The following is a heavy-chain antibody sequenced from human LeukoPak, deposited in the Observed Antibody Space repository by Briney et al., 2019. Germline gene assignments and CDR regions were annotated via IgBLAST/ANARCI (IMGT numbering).Heavy chain of an antibody. CDR3: ARDLSSYGHLNHFDY. CDR1: GVSVRDAYYS. Sequence: SETLSLTCTVSGVSVRDAYYSWSWIRQPPGKGLEWIAYIYYSGSTNYNPSLNSRVTISVDTSKNQFSLKLSSVTAADTAVYYCARDLSSYGHLNHFDYWGQGTLVTVSS. J-gene: IGHJ4*02. D-gene: IGHD5-18*01. CDR2: IYYSGST. V-gene: IGHV4-61*01.